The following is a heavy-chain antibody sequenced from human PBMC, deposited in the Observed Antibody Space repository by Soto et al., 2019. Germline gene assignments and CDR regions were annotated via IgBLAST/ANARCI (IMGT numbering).Heavy chain of an antibody. CDR3: ARDRGRSGSYYDGRHALWVH. V-gene: IGHV1-46*01. CDR2: INPSGGST. J-gene: IGHJ3*01. Sequence: ASVKVSCKASGYTFTSYYMHWVRQAPGQGLEWMGIINPSGGSTSYAQKFQGRVTMTRDTSTSTVYMELSSLRSEDTAVYYCARDRGRSGSYYDGRHALWVHWGQGTMVNVS. CDR1: GYTFTSYY. D-gene: IGHD1-26*01.